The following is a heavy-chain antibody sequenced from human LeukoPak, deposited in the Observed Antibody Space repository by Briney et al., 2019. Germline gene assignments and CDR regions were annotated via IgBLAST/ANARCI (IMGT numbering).Heavy chain of an antibody. CDR3: ARARGSLTY. CDR1: GGTIRHTY. Sequence: SETLSLTCTVSGGTIRHTYMVWTGQPPGKGLEWIGYFYDTRSPKYNPSLERRVTISVDMSRNQFSLNLTSVTTAETSVYYCARARGSLTYWGQGTLATVSS. D-gene: IGHD3-10*01. J-gene: IGHJ4*02. V-gene: IGHV4-59*01. CDR2: FYDTRSP.